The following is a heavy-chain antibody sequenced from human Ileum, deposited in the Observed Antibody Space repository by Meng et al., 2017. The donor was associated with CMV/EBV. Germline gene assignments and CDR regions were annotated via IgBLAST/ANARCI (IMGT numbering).Heavy chain of an antibody. CDR3: ARARAGANFSADY. Sequence: GGSLRLSCVASGFTFSRFAITWVRQAPGRGLEWVSGVSGSGDSTYYAESVKGRFTISRDNSKNTVYLQMNSLRAEDTALYYCARARAGANFSADYWGQGTLVTVSS. V-gene: IGHV3-23*01. CDR1: GFTFSRFA. D-gene: IGHD1-26*01. J-gene: IGHJ4*02. CDR2: VSGSGDST.